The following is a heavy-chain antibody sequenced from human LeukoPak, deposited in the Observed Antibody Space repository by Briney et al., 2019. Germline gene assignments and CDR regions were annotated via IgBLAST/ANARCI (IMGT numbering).Heavy chain of an antibody. CDR3: ARPYYDIWSAYVY. V-gene: IGHV3-64*01. CDR2: ISNGGGST. Sequence: GGSLRLSCAASGLTFSSYAMHWVRQAPGKGLEYVSAISNGGGSTHYANSVKGRFTISRDNSKNTLYLQMGSLRAEDMAVYYCARPYYDIWSAYVYWGQGTLVTVPS. J-gene: IGHJ4*02. D-gene: IGHD3-3*01. CDR1: GLTFSSYA.